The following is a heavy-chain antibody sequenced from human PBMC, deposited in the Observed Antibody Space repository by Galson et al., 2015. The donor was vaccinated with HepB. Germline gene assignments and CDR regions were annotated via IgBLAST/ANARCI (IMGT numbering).Heavy chain of an antibody. CDR1: GGSISSSSYY. J-gene: IGHJ4*02. CDR3: ARHPNTGWYSSSWSFDY. CDR2: IYYSGST. V-gene: IGHV4-39*01. D-gene: IGHD6-13*01. Sequence: SETLSLTCTVSGGSISSSSYYWGWIRQPPGKGLEWIGSIYYSGSTYYNPSLKSRVTISVDTSKNQFSLKLSSVTAADTAVYYCARHPNTGWYSSSWSFDYWGQGTLVTVSS.